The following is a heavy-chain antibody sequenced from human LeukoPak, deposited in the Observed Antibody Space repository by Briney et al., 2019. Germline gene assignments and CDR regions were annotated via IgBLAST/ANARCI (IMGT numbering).Heavy chain of an antibody. D-gene: IGHD3-9*01. CDR1: GFTVSSNY. Sequence: GGSLRLSCAASGFTVSSNYMSWVRQAPGKGLEWVSVIYSGGSTYYADSVKGRFTISRDNSKNTLYLQMNSLRAEDTAVYYCARDAHYDILTGYYIRDAFDIWGQGTMVTVSS. V-gene: IGHV3-66*01. CDR3: ARDAHYDILTGYYIRDAFDI. J-gene: IGHJ3*02. CDR2: IYSGGST.